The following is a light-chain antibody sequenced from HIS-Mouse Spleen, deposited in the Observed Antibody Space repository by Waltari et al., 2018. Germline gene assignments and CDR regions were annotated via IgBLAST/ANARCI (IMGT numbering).Light chain of an antibody. Sequence: SYELTQPPSVSVSPGQTASITCSGDKLGDKYACWYQQKPGQSPVLVIYQDSQRPSGIPERFSGYTSGNTATLTISGTQAMDEADYYCQAWDSSYSVFGGGTKLTVL. J-gene: IGLJ2*01. CDR3: QAWDSSYSV. CDR2: QDS. CDR1: KLGDKY. V-gene: IGLV3-1*01.